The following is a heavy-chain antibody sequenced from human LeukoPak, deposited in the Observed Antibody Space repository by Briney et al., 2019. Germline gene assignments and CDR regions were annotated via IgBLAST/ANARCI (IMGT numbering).Heavy chain of an antibody. CDR2: ISYDGSNK. CDR1: GFTFSSYA. J-gene: IGHJ4*02. V-gene: IGHV3-30*04. D-gene: IGHD6-6*01. Sequence: GRSLRLSCAASGFTFSSYAMHWVRQAPGKGLEWVAVISYDGSNKYYADSVQGRFTISRDNSKNTLYLQMNSLRAEDTAVYYCARVTSPYYFDYWGQGTLVTVSS. CDR3: ARVTSPYYFDY.